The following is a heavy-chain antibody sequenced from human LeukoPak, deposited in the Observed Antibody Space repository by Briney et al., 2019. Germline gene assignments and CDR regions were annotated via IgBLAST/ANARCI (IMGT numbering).Heavy chain of an antibody. CDR3: ARNRNSYGDYFDY. Sequence: SETLSLTCTVSGGSISSYYWSWIRQPPGKGLEWIGYIYYSGSTNYNPSLKSRVTMSVDTSKNQFSLKLSSVTAADTAVYYCARNRNSYGDYFDYWGQGTLVTVSS. CDR1: GGSISSYY. V-gene: IGHV4-59*12. D-gene: IGHD5-18*01. CDR2: IYYSGST. J-gene: IGHJ4*02.